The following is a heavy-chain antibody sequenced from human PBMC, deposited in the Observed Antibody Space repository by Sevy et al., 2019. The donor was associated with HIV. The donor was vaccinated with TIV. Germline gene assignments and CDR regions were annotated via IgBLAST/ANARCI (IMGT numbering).Heavy chain of an antibody. D-gene: IGHD6-6*01. CDR3: ARDSSVAARSDY. J-gene: IGHJ4*02. Sequence: GGSLRLSCAASVFTFSSYAMHWVRQAPGKGLEWVAVISYDGSNKYYADSVKGRFTISRDNSKNTLYLQMNSLRAEDTAVYYCARDSSVAARSDYWGQGTLVTVSS. V-gene: IGHV3-30-3*01. CDR1: VFTFSSYA. CDR2: ISYDGSNK.